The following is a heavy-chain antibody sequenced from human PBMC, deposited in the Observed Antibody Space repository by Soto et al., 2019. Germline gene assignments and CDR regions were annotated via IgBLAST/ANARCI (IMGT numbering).Heavy chain of an antibody. Sequence: QVQLVQSGAEVKKPGASVNVSCRASGYTFTAYPLHWVRQAPGQRLEWMGWINAANGDIGYSREFQGRVTITRDTSASTVYMEVSSLTSEDTAVYYCAKKDYYAAGVYHFDHWGQGTLVTVSS. V-gene: IGHV1-3*01. CDR3: AKKDYYAAGVYHFDH. D-gene: IGHD3-10*01. CDR1: GYTFTAYP. CDR2: INAANGDI. J-gene: IGHJ4*02.